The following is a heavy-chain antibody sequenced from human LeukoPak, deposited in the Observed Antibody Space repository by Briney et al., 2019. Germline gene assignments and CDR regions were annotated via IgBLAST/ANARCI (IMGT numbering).Heavy chain of an antibody. D-gene: IGHD2-2*01. V-gene: IGHV4-34*01. J-gene: IGHJ4*02. CDR2: INHSGST. CDR1: GGSFSGYY. CDR3: ARQPHSCSSTSCYGTTFDY. Sequence: SETLSLTCAVYGGSFSGYYWSWIRQPPGKGLEWIGEINHSGSTNYNPSLKSRVTISVDTSKNQFSLKLSSVTAADTAVYYCARQPHSCSSTSCYGTTFDYWGQGTLVTVSS.